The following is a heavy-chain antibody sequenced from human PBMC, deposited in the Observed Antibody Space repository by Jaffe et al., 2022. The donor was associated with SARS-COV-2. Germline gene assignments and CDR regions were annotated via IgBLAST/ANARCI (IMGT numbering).Heavy chain of an antibody. J-gene: IGHJ6*03. CDR2: ISGRGDSR. Sequence: EVQLVESGGGLVQPGGSLRLSCAASGFTFSSYAMSWVRRAPGKGLEWVSGISGRGDSRDHADSVKGRFTISRDSSKNTLYLQMNSLRAEDTAIYHCAKHYQNNYFYYMDVWGKGTTVTVSS. D-gene: IGHD1-26*01. CDR1: GFTFSSYA. CDR3: AKHYQNNYFYYMDV. V-gene: IGHV3-23*04.